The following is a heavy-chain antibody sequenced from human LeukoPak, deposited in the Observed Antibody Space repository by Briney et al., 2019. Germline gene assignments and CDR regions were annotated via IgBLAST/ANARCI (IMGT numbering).Heavy chain of an antibody. D-gene: IGHD6-19*01. V-gene: IGHV4-61*02. J-gene: IGHJ4*02. CDR1: GGSISSSSYY. Sequence: TSETLSLTCTVSGGSISSSSYYWGWIRQPPGKGLEWIGRIYTSGSTNYNPSLKSRVTISVDTSKNQFSLKLSSVTAADTAVYYCARVGSSGWQRYYFDYWGQGTLVTVSS. CDR3: ARVGSSGWQRYYFDY. CDR2: IYTSGST.